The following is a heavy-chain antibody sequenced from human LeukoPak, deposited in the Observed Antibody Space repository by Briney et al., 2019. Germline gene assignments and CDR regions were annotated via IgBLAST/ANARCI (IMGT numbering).Heavy chain of an antibody. Sequence: PGGSLRLSCAASGFTVSSNYMSWVRQAPGKGLEWVSVIYSGGSTYYADSVKGRFTISRDNSKNTLYLQMNSLRAEDTAVYYCAREADCSSTSCYAPYFDHWGQGTLVTVSS. V-gene: IGHV3-53*01. CDR1: GFTVSSNY. D-gene: IGHD2-2*01. J-gene: IGHJ4*02. CDR3: AREADCSSTSCYAPYFDH. CDR2: IYSGGST.